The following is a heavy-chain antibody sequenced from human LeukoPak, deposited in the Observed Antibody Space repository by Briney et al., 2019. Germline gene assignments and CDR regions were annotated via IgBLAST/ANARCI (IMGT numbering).Heavy chain of an antibody. CDR1: GFTVSSNY. D-gene: IGHD6-19*01. CDR3: ASSGSSGWAFDY. J-gene: IGHJ4*02. CDR2: IYSDGGT. V-gene: IGHV3-66*01. Sequence: PGGSLRLSCAASGFTVSSNYMSWVRQAPGKGLEWVSVIYSDGGTYYADSVKGRFTISRDNSQNTLYLQMNGLRAEDTAVYYCASSGSSGWAFDYWGQGTLVTVSS.